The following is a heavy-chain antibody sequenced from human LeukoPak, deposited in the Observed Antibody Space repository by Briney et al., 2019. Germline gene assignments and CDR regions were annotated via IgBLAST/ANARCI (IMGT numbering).Heavy chain of an antibody. D-gene: IGHD2-2*01. CDR3: TRDHCSYINCYEDYYHGMDV. J-gene: IGHJ6*02. CDR2: INPNTGAT. V-gene: IGHV1-2*02. CDR1: GYTFTGHY. Sequence: ASVKVSCKASGYTFTGHYMHWVRQAPGQGLEWMGWINPNTGATDIAQKFQGRVTMTRDTSISAAYMELSRLRSDDTAVYYCTRDHCSYINCYEDYYHGMDVWGQGTTVTVSS.